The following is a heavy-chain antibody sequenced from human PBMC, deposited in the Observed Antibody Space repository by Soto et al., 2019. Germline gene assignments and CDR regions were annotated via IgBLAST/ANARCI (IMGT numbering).Heavy chain of an antibody. D-gene: IGHD1-26*01. CDR1: GFIFSDHY. Sequence: VQLVESGGGLVQPGGSLRLSCAASGFIFSDHYMDWVRQAPGKGLEWVGRIKNKANSYTTEYAASVKGRFTISRDDSKYSLYLKMISLKTEDTAVYYCTRISLVGATGGRYFDYWGQGTLLTVSS. CDR2: IKNKANSYTT. V-gene: IGHV3-72*01. CDR3: TRISLVGATGGRYFDY. J-gene: IGHJ4*02.